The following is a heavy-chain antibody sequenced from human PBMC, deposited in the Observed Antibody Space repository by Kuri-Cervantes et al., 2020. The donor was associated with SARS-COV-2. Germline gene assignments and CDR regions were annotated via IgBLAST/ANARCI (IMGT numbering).Heavy chain of an antibody. CDR2: ISSSGTII. D-gene: IGHD6-6*01. CDR1: HFNLSSYE. CDR3: ATLPARSRYYYYYMDV. Sequence: GESLKISCTASHFNLSSYEMNWVRQAPGKGLEWVSYISSSGTIIYYADSVKGRFSISRDNAKNSLYLQMNSLRAEDTAVYYCATLPARSRYYYYYMDVWGKGTPVTVSS. V-gene: IGHV3-48*03. J-gene: IGHJ6*03.